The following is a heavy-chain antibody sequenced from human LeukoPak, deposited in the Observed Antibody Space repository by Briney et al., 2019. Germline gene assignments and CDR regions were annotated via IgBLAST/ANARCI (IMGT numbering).Heavy chain of an antibody. CDR2: ISYDGITN. Sequence: GGSLRLSCTASGFIFSDYYMIWIRQAPGKGLEWVAVISYDGITNYYADSVKGRFTVSRDNSENTLYLQMNSLRPDDTAVYYCAKKAAPVSAIRAGFDYWGQGTLVTVSS. CDR1: GFIFSDYY. CDR3: AKKAAPVSAIRAGFDY. V-gene: IGHV3-30*18. D-gene: IGHD2-21*01. J-gene: IGHJ4*02.